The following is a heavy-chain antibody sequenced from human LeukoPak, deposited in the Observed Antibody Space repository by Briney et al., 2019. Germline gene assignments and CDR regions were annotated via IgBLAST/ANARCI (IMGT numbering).Heavy chain of an antibody. CDR3: AKDRYYYGSGSYSDY. D-gene: IGHD3-10*01. CDR1: GFTFSSYA. J-gene: IGHJ4*02. CDR2: ISGSGGST. Sequence: GGSPRLSCAASGFTFSSYAMSWVRQAPGKGLEWVSAISGSGGSTYYADSVKGRFTISRDNSKNTLYLQMNSLRAEDTAVYYCAKDRYYYGSGSYSDYWGQGTLVTVSS. V-gene: IGHV3-23*01.